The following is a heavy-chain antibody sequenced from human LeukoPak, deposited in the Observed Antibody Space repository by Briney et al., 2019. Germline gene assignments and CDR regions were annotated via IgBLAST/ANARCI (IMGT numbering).Heavy chain of an antibody. V-gene: IGHV4-39*07. Sequence: PSETLSLTCTVSGGSVSTSTYYWGWIRQPPGKGLEWIGGIYYTGSTYYNPSLKSRVTISVDTSKNRFSLKLSSVTAADTAVYYCARGSYDFWSGPYYMDVWGKGTTVTVSS. D-gene: IGHD3-3*01. CDR2: IYYTGST. CDR3: ARGSYDFWSGPYYMDV. CDR1: GGSVSTSTYY. J-gene: IGHJ6*03.